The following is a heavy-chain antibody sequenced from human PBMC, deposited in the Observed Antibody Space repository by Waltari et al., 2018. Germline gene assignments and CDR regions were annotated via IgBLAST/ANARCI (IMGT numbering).Heavy chain of an antibody. J-gene: IGHJ4*02. CDR3: ATAGGVDY. D-gene: IGHD3-16*01. CDR1: GYTFTDSY. Sequence: EVQLVQSGAEVKKPGATVKISCKASGYTFTDSYMHWVQQAPGKGLEWMGRGEPEEEETIYAEKFQGRDTITADTATDTAYMELSSLRSEDTAGYYCATAGGVDYWGQGTLVTVSS. V-gene: IGHV1-69-2*01. CDR2: GEPEEEET.